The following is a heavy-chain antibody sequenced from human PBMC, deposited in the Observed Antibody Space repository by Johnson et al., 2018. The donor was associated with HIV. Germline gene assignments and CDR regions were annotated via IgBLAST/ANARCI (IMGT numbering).Heavy chain of an antibody. V-gene: IGHV3-66*01. J-gene: IGHJ3*02. CDR1: GFTVSSNY. CDR2: IYSGGST. CDR3: ARDYDIPRDDGFDI. Sequence: MLLVESGGGLVQPGGSLRLSCAASGFTVSSNYMSWVRQAPGKGLEWVSVIYSGGSTYYADSVKGRLTISRDNSKNTLYLQMHSLRTEDTAVYYCARDYDIPRDDGFDIWGQGTMVTVS. D-gene: IGHD3-9*01.